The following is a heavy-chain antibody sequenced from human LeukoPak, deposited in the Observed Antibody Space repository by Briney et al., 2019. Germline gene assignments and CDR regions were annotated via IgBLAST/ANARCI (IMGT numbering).Heavy chain of an antibody. CDR3: ARHDNDDDFDY. V-gene: IGHV7-4-1*02. Sequence: ASVKVSCKASGCTFTRYAINWLRQAPGQGLEWMGWINVYTANPAYAQGFTERFVFSLDTSVTTAYLQISNLKTEDTAVYYCARHDNDDDFDYWGQGTLVTVSS. CDR2: INVYTANP. J-gene: IGHJ4*02. CDR1: GCTFTRYA. D-gene: IGHD3-16*01.